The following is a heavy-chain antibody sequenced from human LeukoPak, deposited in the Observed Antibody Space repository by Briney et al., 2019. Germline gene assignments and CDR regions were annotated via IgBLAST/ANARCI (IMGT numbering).Heavy chain of an antibody. D-gene: IGHD2-15*01. J-gene: IGHJ4*02. CDR3: TTVRTVVVAASLIDY. Sequence: PGGSLRLSCAASGFTFSNAWMSWVRQAPGKGLEWVGRIKTKTDAGTTDYAAPVKGRFTNSRDDSKNTLYLQMNSLKTEDTAVYYCTTVRTVVVAASLIDYWGQGTLVTVSS. CDR1: GFTFSNAW. CDR2: IKTKTDAGTT. V-gene: IGHV3-15*01.